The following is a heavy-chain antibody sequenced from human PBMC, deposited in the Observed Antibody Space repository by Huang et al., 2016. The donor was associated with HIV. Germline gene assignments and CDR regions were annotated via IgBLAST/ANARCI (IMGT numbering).Heavy chain of an antibody. V-gene: IGHV3-30*18. CDR2: ISYDAKTK. CDR1: GFTFISYG. Sequence: QVQLVESGGGVVQPGRSLRISCAASGFTFISYGMHWVRQAPGKGLEWVAVISYDAKTKYYADSVKGRFSISRDNSKTTVYLQLNSLRLEDTAVYYCAKGGSAAAVLDFWGQGTLVTVSS. D-gene: IGHD6-13*01. J-gene: IGHJ4*02. CDR3: AKGGSAAAVLDF.